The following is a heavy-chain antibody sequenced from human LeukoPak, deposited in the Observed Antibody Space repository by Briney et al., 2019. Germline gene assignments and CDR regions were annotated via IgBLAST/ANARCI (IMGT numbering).Heavy chain of an antibody. CDR2: MNPNSGNT. CDR3: ARGSTYYDFWSGYDHYYYYYMDV. Sequence: ASVKVSCKASGYTFTSYDINWVRQATGHGLEWMGWMNPNSGNTGYAQKFQGRVTMTRNTSISTAYMELSSLRSEDTAVYYCARGSTYYDFWSGYDHYYYYYMDVWGKGTTVTVSS. V-gene: IGHV1-8*01. CDR1: GYTFTSYD. J-gene: IGHJ6*03. D-gene: IGHD3-3*01.